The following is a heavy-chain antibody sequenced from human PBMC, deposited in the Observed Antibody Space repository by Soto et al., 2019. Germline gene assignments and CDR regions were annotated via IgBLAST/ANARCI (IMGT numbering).Heavy chain of an antibody. J-gene: IGHJ5*02. D-gene: IGHD3-22*01. CDR2: IIPIFGTA. CDR1: GGTFSSYA. V-gene: IGHV1-69*13. Sequence: VKVSCKASGGTFSSYAISWVRQAPGQGLEWMGGIIPIFGTANYAQKFQGRVTITADESTSTAYMELSSLRSEDTAVYYCARTYYYDSSGYLPWFDPWGQGTLVTVSS. CDR3: ARTYYYDSSGYLPWFDP.